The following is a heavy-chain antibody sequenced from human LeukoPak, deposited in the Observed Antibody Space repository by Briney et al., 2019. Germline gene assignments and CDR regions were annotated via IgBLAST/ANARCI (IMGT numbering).Heavy chain of an antibody. CDR1: GGSISSGDYY. J-gene: IGHJ5*02. Sequence: SETLSLTCTVSGGSISSGDYYWSWIRQPPGKGLKWIGYIYYSGSTYYNPSLKSRVTISVDTSKNQFSLKLSSATAADTAVYYCARGTAKYSSGNWFDPWGQGTLVTVSS. CDR3: ARGTAKYSSGNWFDP. V-gene: IGHV4-30-4*08. D-gene: IGHD6-25*01. CDR2: IYYSGST.